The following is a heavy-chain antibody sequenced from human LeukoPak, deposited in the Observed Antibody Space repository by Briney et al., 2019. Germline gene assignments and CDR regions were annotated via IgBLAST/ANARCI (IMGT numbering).Heavy chain of an antibody. CDR3: TCHSGWSGPSE. CDR1: GGSISSSW. D-gene: IGHD6-19*01. CDR2: IFHSGST. Sequence: SETLTLTCAVSGGSISSSWWSWVRQPPGKGLEWIGEIFHSGSTNYNPSLKSRVTISVDKSKNHFSLELTSVTAADTAVYYCTCHSGWSGPSEWGQGTLVIVSS. J-gene: IGHJ4*02. V-gene: IGHV4-4*02.